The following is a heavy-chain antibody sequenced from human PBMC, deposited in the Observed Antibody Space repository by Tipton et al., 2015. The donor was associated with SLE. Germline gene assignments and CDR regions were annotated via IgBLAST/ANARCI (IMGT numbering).Heavy chain of an antibody. Sequence: SLRLSCAASGITFGDFAMHWVRQAPGKGLEWVAATWYDGSKKFYADSVTGRFPISRDNSKNTLYLQLNSLRVDYTAMYYCASGGGDYTHLHNDYWGQGTLVAFSS. CDR3: ASGGGDYTHLHNDY. V-gene: IGHV3-33*01. CDR1: GITFGDFA. CDR2: TWYDGSKK. J-gene: IGHJ4*02. D-gene: IGHD4-17*01.